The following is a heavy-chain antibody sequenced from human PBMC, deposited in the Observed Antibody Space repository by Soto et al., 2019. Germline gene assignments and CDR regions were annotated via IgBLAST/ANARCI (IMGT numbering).Heavy chain of an antibody. CDR2: IYHLGST. CDR3: ARSRITLISDAFDI. D-gene: IGHD3-22*01. Sequence: QVQLHESGPGLMKPSGTLSLTCTVSGGSISSSGWWSWVRQSPGKGLEWIGEIYHLGSTNYNPSLKSRVTIAVDKSKNHFSLTMTSVTAADTAVYYCARSRITLISDAFDIWGQGTMVTVSS. J-gene: IGHJ3*02. CDR1: GGSISSSGW. V-gene: IGHV4-4*02.